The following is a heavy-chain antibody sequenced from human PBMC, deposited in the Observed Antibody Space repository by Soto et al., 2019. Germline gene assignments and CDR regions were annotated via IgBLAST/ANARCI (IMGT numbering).Heavy chain of an antibody. CDR3: ATSNLAYCGGDCYFAFDI. CDR2: IIPIFGTA. J-gene: IGHJ3*02. V-gene: IGHV1-69*01. Sequence: QVQLVQSGAEVKKPGSSVKVSCKASGGTFSSYAISWVRQAPGQGLEWMGGIIPIFGTANYAQKFQGRVTITADESTSTAYMELSSVRSEDTAVYYCATSNLAYCGGDCYFAFDIWGQGTMVTVSS. CDR1: GGTFSSYA. D-gene: IGHD2-21*02.